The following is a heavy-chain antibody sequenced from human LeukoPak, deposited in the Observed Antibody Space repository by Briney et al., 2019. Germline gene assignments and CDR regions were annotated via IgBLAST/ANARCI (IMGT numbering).Heavy chain of an antibody. Sequence: GRSLRLSCAASGFTFDDYAMHWVRQAPGKGLEWVSGISWNSGSIGYADSVKGRFTIPRDNAKNSLYLQMNSLRAEDTALYYCAKGSLTYSNYVFDYWGQGTLVTVSS. CDR2: ISWNSGSI. J-gene: IGHJ4*02. V-gene: IGHV3-9*01. CDR3: AKGSLTYSNYVFDY. D-gene: IGHD4-11*01. CDR1: GFTFDDYA.